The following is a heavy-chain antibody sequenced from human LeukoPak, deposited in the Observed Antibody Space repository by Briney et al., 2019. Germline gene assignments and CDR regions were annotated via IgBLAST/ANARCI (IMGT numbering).Heavy chain of an antibody. CDR1: GGSFSGYY. Sequence: SETLSLTCAVYGGSFSGYYWSWIRQPPGKGLEWIGEINHSGSTNYNPSLKSRVTISVDTSKNQFSLKLSSVTAADTAVYHCARGSVAARGYDYWGQGTLVTVSS. J-gene: IGHJ4*02. D-gene: IGHD6-6*01. CDR3: ARGSVAARGYDY. CDR2: INHSGST. V-gene: IGHV4-34*01.